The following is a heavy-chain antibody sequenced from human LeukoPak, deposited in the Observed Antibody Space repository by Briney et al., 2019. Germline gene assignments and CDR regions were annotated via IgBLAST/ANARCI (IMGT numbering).Heavy chain of an antibody. J-gene: IGHJ1*01. D-gene: IGHD4-17*01. V-gene: IGHV3-23*01. CDR1: GFSFSNHA. Sequence: GGSLRLSCAASGFSFSNHAMSWVRQAPGKGLEWVSNIRASGGSTYYADSVKGRFTISRDNSKNTLYLQMNSLRAEDTAVYYCAKNRGDYDPEYFQHWGQGTLVTVSS. CDR2: IRASGGST. CDR3: AKNRGDYDPEYFQH.